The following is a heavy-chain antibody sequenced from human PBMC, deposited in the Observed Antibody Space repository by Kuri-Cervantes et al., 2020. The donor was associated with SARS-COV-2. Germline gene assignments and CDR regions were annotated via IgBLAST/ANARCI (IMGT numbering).Heavy chain of an antibody. CDR2: IYYSGST. CDR1: GGSISSSSYY. J-gene: IGHJ4*02. V-gene: IGHV4-39*02. D-gene: IGHD3-22*01. CDR3: ARDPTYYYDSSGYYRAWFFDY. Sequence: GSLRLSCTVSGGSISSSSYYWGWIRQPPGKGLEWIGSIYYSGSTYYNPSLKSRVTISVDTSKNQFSLKLSSVTAADTAVYYCARDPTYYYDSSGYYRAWFFDYWGQGTLVTVSS.